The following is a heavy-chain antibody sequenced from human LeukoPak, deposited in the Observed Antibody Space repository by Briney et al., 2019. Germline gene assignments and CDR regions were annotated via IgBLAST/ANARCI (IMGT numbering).Heavy chain of an antibody. CDR1: GGSISSSSYY. CDR3: ARHSHYYDMDY. Sequence: SEILSLTCTVSGGSISSSSYYWGWIRQPPGKGLEWIGSIYYSGSTYYNPSLKSRVTISVDTSKNQFSLKLRSVTAADTAVYYCARHSHYYDMDYWGQGTLVTVSS. D-gene: IGHD3-22*01. CDR2: IYYSGST. J-gene: IGHJ4*02. V-gene: IGHV4-39*01.